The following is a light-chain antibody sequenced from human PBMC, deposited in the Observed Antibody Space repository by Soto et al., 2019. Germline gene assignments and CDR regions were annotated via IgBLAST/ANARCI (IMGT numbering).Light chain of an antibody. Sequence: DIQMTQSPSSLSASVGDRVTITCRASQGISSWLAWYQQKPGKAPKLLIYGASTLQSGVPSRFSGSGSETDFTLTISSLQPEDYATYFCQQKYRVPRTFGQGTKVDIK. CDR1: QGISSW. CDR2: GAS. CDR3: QQKYRVPRT. J-gene: IGKJ1*01. V-gene: IGKV1-39*01.